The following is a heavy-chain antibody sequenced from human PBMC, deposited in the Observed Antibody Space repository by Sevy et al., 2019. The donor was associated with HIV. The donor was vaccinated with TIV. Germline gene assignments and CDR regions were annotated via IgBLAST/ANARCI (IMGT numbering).Heavy chain of an antibody. CDR1: GGTFSSYA. V-gene: IGHV1-69*13. J-gene: IGHJ3*02. CDR2: IIPVFHTA. Sequence: GPSVKVSCKASGGTFSSYAISWVRQAPGQGLEWMGGIIPVFHTANYPQKFQGRVTITADGSTSTVYMELSSLGSDDTAVYYCASTDYYDSSGYYLYAFDIWGQGTMVTVSS. CDR3: ASTDYYDSSGYYLYAFDI. D-gene: IGHD3-22*01.